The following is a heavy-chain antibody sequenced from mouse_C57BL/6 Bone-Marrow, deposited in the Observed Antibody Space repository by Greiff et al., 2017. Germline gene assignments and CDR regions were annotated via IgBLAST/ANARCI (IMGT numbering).Heavy chain of an antibody. D-gene: IGHD4-1*01. CDR2: IRSGGST. CDR3: ARNRWGFAY. Sequence: QVQLLQSGPGLVQPSQSLSITCPVSGFSLTSYGLHWVRQSPGKGLEWLGVIRSGGSTDYNAAFISRLSISKDNSKIQVFFKMNSLQADDTAIYYCARNRWGFAYWGQGTLVTVSA. V-gene: IGHV2-2*01. CDR1: GFSLTSYG. J-gene: IGHJ3*01.